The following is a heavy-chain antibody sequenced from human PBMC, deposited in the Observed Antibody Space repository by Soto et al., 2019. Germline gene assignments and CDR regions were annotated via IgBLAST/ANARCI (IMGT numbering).Heavy chain of an antibody. V-gene: IGHV4-59*01. J-gene: IGHJ6*02. CDR3: ARQLYDYYYGMDV. CDR2: IYYSGST. Sequence: SETLSLTCTVSGGSISSYYWSWIRQPPGKGLEWIGYIYYSGSTNYNPSLKSRVTISVDTSKNQFSLKLSSVTAADTAVYYCARQLYDYYYGMDVWGQGTMVTVSS. CDR1: GGSISSYY. D-gene: IGHD6-6*01.